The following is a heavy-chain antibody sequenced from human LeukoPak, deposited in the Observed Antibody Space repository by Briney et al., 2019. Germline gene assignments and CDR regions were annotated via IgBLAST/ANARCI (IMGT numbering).Heavy chain of an antibody. V-gene: IGHV3-23*01. CDR2: ISGSGGDT. CDR3: AKDGYCSSASCRYYYYMDV. Sequence: GGSLRLSCAASGFTFSSYAMSWVRQAPGKGLEWVSAISGSGGDTYYADSVKGRFTISRDNSKNTLYLQMNSLRAEDTAVYYCAKDGYCSSASCRYYYYMDVWGKGTTVTVSS. J-gene: IGHJ6*03. CDR1: GFTFSSYA. D-gene: IGHD2-2*03.